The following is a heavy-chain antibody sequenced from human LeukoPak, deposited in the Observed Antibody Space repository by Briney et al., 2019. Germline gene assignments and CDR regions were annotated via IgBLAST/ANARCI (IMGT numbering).Heavy chain of an antibody. CDR1: GFTFTSSA. CDR2: IVVGSGNT. CDR3: AAGWVRGVPSWFDP. Sequence: ASVKVSCKASGFTFTSSAVQWVRQARGQRLEWIGWIVVGSGNTNYAQKFQERVTITRDMSTSTAYMELSSLRSEDTAVYHCAAGWVRGVPSWFDPWGQGTLVTVSS. V-gene: IGHV1-58*01. J-gene: IGHJ5*02. D-gene: IGHD3-10*01.